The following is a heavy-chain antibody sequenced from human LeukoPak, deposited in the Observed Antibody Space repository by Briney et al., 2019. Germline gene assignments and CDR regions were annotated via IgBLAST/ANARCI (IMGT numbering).Heavy chain of an antibody. D-gene: IGHD2-2*01. CDR3: ARGYCSSTSCYGGAY. V-gene: IGHV7-4-1*02. Sequence: ASVKVSCKPFGYTFTSYYIHWVRQAPGQGLEWMGWINTNTGNPTYAQGFTGRFVFSLDTSVSTAYLQISSLKAEDTAVYYCARGYCSSTSCYGGAYWGQGTLVTVSS. CDR2: INTNTGNP. J-gene: IGHJ4*02. CDR1: GYTFTSYY.